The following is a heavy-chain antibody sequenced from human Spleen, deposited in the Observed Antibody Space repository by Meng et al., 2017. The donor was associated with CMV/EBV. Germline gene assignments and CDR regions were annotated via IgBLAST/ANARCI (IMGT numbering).Heavy chain of an antibody. V-gene: IGHV1-46*01. J-gene: IGHJ5*02. CDR3: ARSYSSNWIFAFDP. D-gene: IGHD6-13*01. CDR2: INPSGGST. CDR1: GYTFTSYY. Sequence: ASVKVSCKASGYTFTSYYMHWVRQAPGQGLEWMGIINPSGGSTSYAQKFQGRVTMTRNTSISTAYMELSSLRSDDTAVYYCARSYSSNWIFAFDPWGQGTLVTVSS.